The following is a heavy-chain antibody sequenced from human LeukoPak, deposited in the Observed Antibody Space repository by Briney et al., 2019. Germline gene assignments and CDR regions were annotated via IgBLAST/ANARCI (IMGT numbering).Heavy chain of an antibody. CDR2: VRSKADNYAT. V-gene: IGHV3-73*01. D-gene: IGHD6-25*01. J-gene: IGHJ4*02. CDR1: GFTFSGSA. CDR3: ARREQRLVNFDF. Sequence: GGSQRLSCIASGFTFSGSAIHWVRQASGKGLEWVGRVRSKADNYATAYAASVKGRFAISRDDSKNMAYLQLNSLKIEDTAVYYCARREQRLVNFDFWGQGTLVTVSS.